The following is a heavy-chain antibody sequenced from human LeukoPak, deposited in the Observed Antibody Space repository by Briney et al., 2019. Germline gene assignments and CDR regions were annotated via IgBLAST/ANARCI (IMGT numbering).Heavy chain of an antibody. V-gene: IGHV3-23*01. J-gene: IGHJ4*02. CDR2: ISNSGGRT. CDR1: GFTFSSYA. D-gene: IGHD3-3*01. CDR3: VSGSLQSGYNFDY. Sequence: GGSLRLSCAASGFTFSSYAMSWVRQAPGKGLEWVSSISNSGGRTFYTDSVKGRFTISRDNSKITLYLQMNSLRAEDTAVYYCVSGSLQSGYNFDYWGQGALVTVSS.